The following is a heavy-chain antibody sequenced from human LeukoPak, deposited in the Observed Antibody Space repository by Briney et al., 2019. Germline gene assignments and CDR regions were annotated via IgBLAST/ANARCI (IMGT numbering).Heavy chain of an antibody. CDR1: GFXFTNYA. J-gene: IGHJ4*02. CDR2: ISSSGGST. CDR3: AKVHSSGYYEHYDY. D-gene: IGHD3-22*01. Sequence: GGSLRLSCEVSGFXFTNYAMSWVRQAPGKGLEWVSGISSSGGSTHYADSVKGRLTISRDNSKNTLYLQMKSLRAEDTAVYYCAKVHSSGYYEHYDYWGQGTLVTVSS. V-gene: IGHV3-23*01.